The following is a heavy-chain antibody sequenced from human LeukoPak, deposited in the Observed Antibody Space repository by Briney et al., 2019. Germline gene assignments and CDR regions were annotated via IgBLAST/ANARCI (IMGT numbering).Heavy chain of an antibody. CDR2: IWYDGTNT. J-gene: IGHJ4*02. V-gene: IGHV3-33*06. Sequence: PGGSLRLSCVASGFTFSTYGMHWVRQAPGKGLEWVAIIWYDGTNTNYGDSVKGRFTISRDNPKSTLYLQMNNLRAEDTAVYYCAKEEWLGKMNYFDYWGQGTLVTVSS. CDR3: AKEEWLGKMNYFDY. CDR1: GFTFSTYG. D-gene: IGHD3-3*01.